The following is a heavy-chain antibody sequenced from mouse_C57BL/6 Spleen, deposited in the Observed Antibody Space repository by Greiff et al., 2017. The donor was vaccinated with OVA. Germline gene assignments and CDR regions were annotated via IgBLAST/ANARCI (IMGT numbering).Heavy chain of an antibody. Sequence: QVQLQQPGAELVKPGASVKLSCKASGYTFTSYWMHWVKQRPGQGLEWIGMIHPNSGSTNYNEKFKSKATLTVDKSSSTAYMQLSSLTSEDSAVYYCARLATMVTTGNAMDYWGQGTSVTVSS. CDR2: IHPNSGST. D-gene: IGHD2-2*01. J-gene: IGHJ4*01. CDR3: ARLATMVTTGNAMDY. CDR1: GYTFTSYW. V-gene: IGHV1-64*01.